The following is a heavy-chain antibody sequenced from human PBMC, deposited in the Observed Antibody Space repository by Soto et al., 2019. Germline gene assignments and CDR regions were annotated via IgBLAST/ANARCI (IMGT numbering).Heavy chain of an antibody. V-gene: IGHV1-3*01. CDR3: ARAPIVVVVAAKKNNWFDP. D-gene: IGHD2-15*01. Sequence: QVQLVQSGAEVKKPGASVKVSCKASGYSFTSYAMHWVRQAPGQRLEWMGWINAGNGNTKYSQKFQGRVTITRDTSESTAYMELSSLRSEDTAVYYCARAPIVVVVAAKKNNWFDPWGQGTLVTVSS. CDR1: GYSFTSYA. CDR2: INAGNGNT. J-gene: IGHJ5*02.